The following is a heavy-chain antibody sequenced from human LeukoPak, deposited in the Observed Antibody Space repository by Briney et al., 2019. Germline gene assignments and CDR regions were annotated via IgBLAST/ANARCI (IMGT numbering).Heavy chain of an antibody. V-gene: IGHV3-11*04. J-gene: IGHJ3*02. CDR1: GFTFTDYY. Sequence: GGSLRLSCAASGFTFTDYYMSWIRQAPGKGLEWVPYISNSGSSTYYADSVKGRFTISRDIAKNSLYLQMNSLRAEDTAVYSCARGRDGYNSGAFDIWGQGTMVTVSS. CDR2: ISNSGSST. CDR3: ARGRDGYNSGAFDI. D-gene: IGHD5-24*01.